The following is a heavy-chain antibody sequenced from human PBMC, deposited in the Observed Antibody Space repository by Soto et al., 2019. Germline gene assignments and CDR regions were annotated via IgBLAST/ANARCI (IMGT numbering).Heavy chain of an antibody. Sequence: QVQLVESGGGVVQPGRSLRLSCAASGFTFSSYAMHWVRQAPGKGLEWVAVISYDGSNKYYADSVKGRFTISRDNSKNTLYLQMNSLRAEETAVYYCARAYFRGGDFDYWGQGTLVTVSS. CDR3: ARAYFRGGDFDY. D-gene: IGHD3-16*01. V-gene: IGHV3-30-3*01. CDR1: GFTFSSYA. J-gene: IGHJ4*02. CDR2: ISYDGSNK.